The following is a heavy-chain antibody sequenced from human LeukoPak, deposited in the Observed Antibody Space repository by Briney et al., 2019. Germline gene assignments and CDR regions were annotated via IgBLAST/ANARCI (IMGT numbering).Heavy chain of an antibody. CDR2: IYTSGST. J-gene: IGHJ4*02. V-gene: IGHV4-4*07. Sequence: PSETLSLTCTVSGGSISSYYWSWIRRPAGKGLEWIGRIYTSGSTDYNPSLKSRVTISVDTSKNQFSLKLSSVTAADTAVYYCARGDGYNSVGYYFDYWGQGTLVTVSS. D-gene: IGHD5-24*01. CDR3: ARGDGYNSVGYYFDY. CDR1: GGSISSYY.